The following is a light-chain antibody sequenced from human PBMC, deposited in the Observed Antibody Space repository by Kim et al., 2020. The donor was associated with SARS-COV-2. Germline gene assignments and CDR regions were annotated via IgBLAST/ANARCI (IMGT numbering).Light chain of an antibody. V-gene: IGKV1-5*01. CDR3: QQYNSYSQT. Sequence: DIQMTQSPSTLSASVGDRVTITCRASQSISSWLAWYQQKPGKAPKLLIYDASSLESGVPSGFSGSGSGTEFTLTISSLQPDDFATYYCQQYNSYSQTFGQGTKLEI. CDR1: QSISSW. J-gene: IGKJ2*01. CDR2: DAS.